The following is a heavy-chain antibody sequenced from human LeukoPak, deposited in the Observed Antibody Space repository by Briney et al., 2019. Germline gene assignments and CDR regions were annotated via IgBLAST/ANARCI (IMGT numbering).Heavy chain of an antibody. CDR2: IHYSGST. V-gene: IGHV4-59*01. Sequence: SETLSLTCTVSGGSISSYYWSWIRQPPGKELEWIGYIHYSGSTNYNPSLKSRVTMSVDTSKNQFSLKLTSVTAADAAVYYCARGGSSSSWPFYYWGQGTLVTVSS. CDR3: ARGGSSSSWPFYY. CDR1: GGSISSYY. D-gene: IGHD6-13*01. J-gene: IGHJ4*02.